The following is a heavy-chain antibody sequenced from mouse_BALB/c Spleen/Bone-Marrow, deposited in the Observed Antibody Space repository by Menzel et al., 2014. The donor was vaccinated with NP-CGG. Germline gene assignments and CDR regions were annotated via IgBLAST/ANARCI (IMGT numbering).Heavy chain of an antibody. CDR2: INTYNGGT. CDR1: GFSFTGYT. D-gene: IGHD2-10*01. J-gene: IGHJ4*01. Sequence: EVQLQESGPDLVKPGGSLKISCAASGFSFTGYTMNWVRQNPGKNLEWIGFINTYNGGTTYNHNVKGKATFTVDKVSSKAYMELLSLTSKDSAVYYCASSGTYYGNYYYAMDYWGQGTSVTVSS. V-gene: IGHV1-18*01. CDR3: ASSGTYYGNYYYAMDY.